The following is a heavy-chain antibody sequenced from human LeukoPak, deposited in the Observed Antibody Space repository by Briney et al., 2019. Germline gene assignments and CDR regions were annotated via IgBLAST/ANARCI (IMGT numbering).Heavy chain of an antibody. Sequence: PSETLSLTCAVYGGSFSGYYWSWIRQPPGKGLEWIGEINHSGSTNYNPSLKSRVTISVDTPKNQFSLKLSSVTATDTAVYYCARTGGYYYYYGMDVWGQGTTVTVSS. V-gene: IGHV4-34*01. CDR1: GGSFSGYY. J-gene: IGHJ6*02. D-gene: IGHD3-16*01. CDR3: ARTGGYYYYYGMDV. CDR2: INHSGST.